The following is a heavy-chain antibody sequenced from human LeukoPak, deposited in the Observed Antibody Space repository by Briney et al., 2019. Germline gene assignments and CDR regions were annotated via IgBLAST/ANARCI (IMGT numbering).Heavy chain of an antibody. D-gene: IGHD4-11*01. V-gene: IGHV3-11*01. Sequence: GGSLRLSCAASGFTFSDYYMSWIRQAPGKGLEWVSYISSSGSTIYYADSVKGRFTISRDNAKNSLYLQMNSLRAEDTAVYFCARDKDYILWFDPWGQGTLVTVSS. CDR2: ISSSGSTI. CDR1: GFTFSDYY. J-gene: IGHJ5*02. CDR3: ARDKDYILWFDP.